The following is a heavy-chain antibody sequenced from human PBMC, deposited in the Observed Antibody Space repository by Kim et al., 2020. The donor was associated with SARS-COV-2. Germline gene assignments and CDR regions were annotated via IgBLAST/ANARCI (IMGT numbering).Heavy chain of an antibody. V-gene: IGHV3-30*04. Sequence: GGSLRLSCAASGFTFSSYAMHWVRQAPGKGLEWVAVISYDGSNKYYADSVKGRFTISRDNSKNTLYLQMNSLRAEDTAVYYCVRVVTAFSRYYYYYGMDVWGPRPTVTLSS. J-gene: IGHJ6*02. CDR3: VRVVTAFSRYYYYYGMDV. D-gene: IGHD2-21*02. CDR1: GFTFSSYA. CDR2: ISYDGSNK.